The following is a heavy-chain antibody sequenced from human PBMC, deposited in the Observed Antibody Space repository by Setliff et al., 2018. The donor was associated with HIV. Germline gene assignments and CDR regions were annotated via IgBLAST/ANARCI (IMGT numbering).Heavy chain of an antibody. J-gene: IGHJ4*02. CDR3: ARQAVDCSGGTCYSTSAFDY. CDR1: GYNFASHW. D-gene: IGHD2-15*01. CDR2: VYPDDSDS. V-gene: IGHV5-51*01. Sequence: GESLKISCRGSGYNFASHWIAWVRPMPGKGLEWMGIVYPDDSDSRYSPSFQGQVTISADKSVSTAYLQWSSLKASDTAMYYCARQAVDCSGGTCYSTSAFDYWGQGTLVTVSS.